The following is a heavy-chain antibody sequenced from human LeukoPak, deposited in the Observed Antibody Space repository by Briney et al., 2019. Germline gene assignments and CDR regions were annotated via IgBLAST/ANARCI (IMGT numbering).Heavy chain of an antibody. Sequence: GESLKISCKGSGYSFTSYWIGWVRQMSGKGLECMGIIYPGDSDTRYSPSFQGQVSISADKSISTAYLQWSSLKASDTAMYYCARRSVATMDDAFDIWSQGTMVTVSS. J-gene: IGHJ3*02. V-gene: IGHV5-51*01. CDR1: GYSFTSYW. CDR3: ARRSVATMDDAFDI. D-gene: IGHD5-12*01. CDR2: IYPGDSDT.